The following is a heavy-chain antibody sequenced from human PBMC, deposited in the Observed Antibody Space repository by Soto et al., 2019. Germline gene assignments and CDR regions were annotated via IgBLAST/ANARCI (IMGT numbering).Heavy chain of an antibody. CDR3: ARVGRYCSGGSCYRWFDP. Sequence: QVQLVQSGAEVKKPGSSVKVSCTASGGTFSSYAISWVRQAPGQGLEWMGGIIPIFGTANYAQKFQGRVTITADESTSTAYMELSSLRSEDTAVYYCARVGRYCSGGSCYRWFDPWGQGTLVTVSS. J-gene: IGHJ5*02. D-gene: IGHD2-15*01. CDR1: GGTFSSYA. CDR2: IIPIFGTA. V-gene: IGHV1-69*01.